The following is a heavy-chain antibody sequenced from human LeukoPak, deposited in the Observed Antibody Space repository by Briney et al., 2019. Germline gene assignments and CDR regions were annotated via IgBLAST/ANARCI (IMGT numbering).Heavy chain of an antibody. J-gene: IGHJ4*02. CDR2: ISGSGGST. Sequence: PGGSLRLSCAASGFTFSSYAMSWVRQAPGKGLEWVSAISGSGGSTYYADSVKGRFTISRDNSKNTLYLQMNSLRAGDTAVYYCAKDLGAGTTKYFDYWGQGTLVTVSS. V-gene: IGHV3-23*01. CDR3: AKDLGAGTTKYFDY. D-gene: IGHD1-7*01. CDR1: GFTFSSYA.